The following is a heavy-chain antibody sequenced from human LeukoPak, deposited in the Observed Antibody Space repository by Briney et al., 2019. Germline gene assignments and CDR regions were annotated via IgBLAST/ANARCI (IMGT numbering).Heavy chain of an antibody. CDR2: IYSAGST. CDR3: ARRSTYYYASSGYYHPFDY. V-gene: IGHV4-39*01. D-gene: IGHD3-22*01. Sequence: PSETLSLTCTVSGDSISSSSYYWGWIRQPPGKGLEWIGGIYSAGSTYYNPSLKSRLTISVDTSKNQFSLNLTPVTAADTAVYYCARRSTYYYASSGYYHPFDYWGQGTLVTVSS. CDR1: GDSISSSSYY. J-gene: IGHJ4*02.